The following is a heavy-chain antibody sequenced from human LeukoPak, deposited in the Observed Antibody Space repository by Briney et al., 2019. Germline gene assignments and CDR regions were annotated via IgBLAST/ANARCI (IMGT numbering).Heavy chain of an antibody. CDR2: IRWNSGSI. Sequence: GGSLRLSCAASGFTFDDYAMHWVRQAPGKGLEWVAGIRWNSGSIGYADSVKGRFTISRDNAKNSLYLQMNSLRAEDMALYYCAKGGSRWSGYYTGIEIDPWGQGTLVTVSS. CDR3: AKGGSRWSGYYTGIEIDP. CDR1: GFTFDDYA. D-gene: IGHD3-3*01. V-gene: IGHV3-9*03. J-gene: IGHJ5*02.